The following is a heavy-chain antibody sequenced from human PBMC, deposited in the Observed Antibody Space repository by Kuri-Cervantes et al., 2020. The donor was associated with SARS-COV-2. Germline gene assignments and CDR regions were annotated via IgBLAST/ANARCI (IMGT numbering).Heavy chain of an antibody. Sequence: GSLRLSCTVSGGSISSYYWSWIRQPPGRGLEWIGYIYYSGSTNYNPSLKSRVTISVDTSKNQFSLKLSSVTAADTAVYYCARDPQTSWYFDLWGRGTLVTVSS. D-gene: IGHD1-7*01. V-gene: IGHV4-59*12. J-gene: IGHJ2*01. CDR3: ARDPQTSWYFDL. CDR2: IYYSGST. CDR1: GGSISSYY.